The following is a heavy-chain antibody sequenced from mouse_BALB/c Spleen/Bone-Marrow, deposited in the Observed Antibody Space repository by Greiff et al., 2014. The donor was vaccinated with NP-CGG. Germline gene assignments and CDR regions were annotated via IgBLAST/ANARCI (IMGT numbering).Heavy chain of an antibody. CDR2: IHPNSGNT. D-gene: IGHD1-1*01. CDR3: AGHSSYAWYFDF. V-gene: IGHV1S130*01. J-gene: IGHJ2*01. Sequence: VNLVESGSVLVRPGASVKLSCKASGYTFTSSWIHWAKLRPGQGLEWIGEIHPNSGNTNYNEKFKGKATLTVDTSSSTAYVDLNSLTSEDSAVYYCAGHSSYAWYFDFWDQGTTLTVSS. CDR1: GYTFTSSW.